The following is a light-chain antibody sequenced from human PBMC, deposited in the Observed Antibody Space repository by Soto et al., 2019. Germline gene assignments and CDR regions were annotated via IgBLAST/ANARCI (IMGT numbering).Light chain of an antibody. CDR2: EVN. CDR1: SSDVGSYNR. J-gene: IGLJ1*01. Sequence: QSALTQPPSVSGSPGQSVAISCTGTSSDVGSYNRVAWYQQPPGTAPKLIISEVNNRPSGVPDRFSGSKSGNTASLTISGLQAEDEADYYCSSYTSTNTYVFVTGTKVTVL. V-gene: IGLV2-18*02. CDR3: SSYTSTNTYV.